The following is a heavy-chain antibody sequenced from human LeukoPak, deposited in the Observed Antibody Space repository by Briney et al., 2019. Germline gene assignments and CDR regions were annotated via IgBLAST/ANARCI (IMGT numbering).Heavy chain of an antibody. CDR1: GGSISSYY. V-gene: IGHV4-59*12. Sequence: SETLSLTCTVSGGSISSYYWSWIRQPPGKGLEWIGYIYYSGSTNYNPSLKSRVTISVDTSKNQFSLKLSSVTAADTAVYYCAREAINYYGSGSYYDYWGQGTLVTVSS. J-gene: IGHJ4*02. CDR3: AREAINYYGSGSYYDY. D-gene: IGHD3-10*01. CDR2: IYYSGST.